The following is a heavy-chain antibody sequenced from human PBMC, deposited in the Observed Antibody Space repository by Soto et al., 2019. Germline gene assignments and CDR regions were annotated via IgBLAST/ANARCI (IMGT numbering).Heavy chain of an antibody. CDR3: ARERGVFAVDYYYGMDV. J-gene: IGHJ6*02. V-gene: IGHV3-30-3*01. Sequence: QVQLVESGGDVVQPGRSLRLSCAASGFTFSSYAMHWVRQAPGKGLEWVAVISYDGSNKYSADSVKGRFTISRDNSKNTLYLQMHSLRAVDTAVYYCARERGVFAVDYYYGMDVWGQGPTVTVSS. CDR1: GFTFSSYA. D-gene: IGHD6-19*01. CDR2: ISYDGSNK.